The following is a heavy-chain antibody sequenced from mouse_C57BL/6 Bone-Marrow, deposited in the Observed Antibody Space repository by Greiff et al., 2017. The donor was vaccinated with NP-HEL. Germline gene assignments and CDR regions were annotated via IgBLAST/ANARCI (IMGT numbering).Heavy chain of an antibody. V-gene: IGHV5-17*01. D-gene: IGHD1-1*01. Sequence: EVMLVESGGGLVKPGGSLKLSCAASGFTFSDYGMHWVRQAPEKGLEWVAYISSGSSTIYYADTVKGRFTISRDNAKNTLFLQMTSLRSEDTAMYYCARGGNYGSLLFAYWGQGTLVTVSA. CDR2: ISSGSSTI. J-gene: IGHJ3*01. CDR3: ARGGNYGSLLFAY. CDR1: GFTFSDYG.